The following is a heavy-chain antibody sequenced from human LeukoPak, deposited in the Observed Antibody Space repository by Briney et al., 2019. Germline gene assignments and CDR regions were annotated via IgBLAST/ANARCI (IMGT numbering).Heavy chain of an antibody. J-gene: IGHJ6*03. CDR1: GFTFSSYA. D-gene: IGHD3-3*01. Sequence: LRLSCAASGFTFSSYAMSWIRQPPGKGLEWIGYIYYSGSTYYNPSLKSRVTISVDTSKNQFSLKLSSVTAADTAVYYCARSLSQEWLPPYYYYYYMDVWGKGTTVTVSS. V-gene: IGHV4-30-4*08. CDR2: IYYSGST. CDR3: ARSLSQEWLPPYYYYYYMDV.